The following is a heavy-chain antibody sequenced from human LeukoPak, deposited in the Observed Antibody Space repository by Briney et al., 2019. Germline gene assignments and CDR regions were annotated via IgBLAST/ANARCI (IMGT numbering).Heavy chain of an antibody. J-gene: IGHJ4*02. Sequence: GGSLRLSCAASGFTFSSYAMSLVRQAPGKGLEWVSANSGSGGSIYYSDSVKGRFTMSRDNSKNTLYLQMNSLRAEDTAVYYCTAMANSYFDYWGQGTLVTVSS. D-gene: IGHD5-18*01. CDR3: TAMANSYFDY. V-gene: IGHV3-23*01. CDR2: NSGSGGSI. CDR1: GFTFSSYA.